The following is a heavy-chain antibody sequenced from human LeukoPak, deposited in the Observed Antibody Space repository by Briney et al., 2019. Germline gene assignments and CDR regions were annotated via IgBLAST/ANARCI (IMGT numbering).Heavy chain of an antibody. J-gene: IGHJ5*02. D-gene: IGHD3-22*01. Sequence: SETLSLTCTVSGGSISSGDYYWSWIRQPPGKGLEWIAYMYYSGSTYHNPSLKSRVTMSADTSKDQFSLKLSSVTAADTAVYYCARPYYYDSRIDLWGQGTLVTVSS. V-gene: IGHV4-30-4*01. CDR2: MYYSGST. CDR3: ARPYYYDSRIDL. CDR1: GGSISSGDYY.